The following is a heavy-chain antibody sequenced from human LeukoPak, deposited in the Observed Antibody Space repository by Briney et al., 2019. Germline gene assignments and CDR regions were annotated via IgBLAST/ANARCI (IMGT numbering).Heavy chain of an antibody. D-gene: IGHD3-16*02. Sequence: GASVKVSCKASGGTFSSYAISWVRQAPGQGLEWMGGIIPIFGTAIYAQKFQGRVTITADKSTSTAYMELSSLRSEDTAVYYCAGYDYVWGSYRSQQLDYWGQGTLVTVSS. CDR3: AGYDYVWGSYRSQQLDY. CDR1: GGTFSSYA. V-gene: IGHV1-69*06. CDR2: IIPIFGTA. J-gene: IGHJ4*02.